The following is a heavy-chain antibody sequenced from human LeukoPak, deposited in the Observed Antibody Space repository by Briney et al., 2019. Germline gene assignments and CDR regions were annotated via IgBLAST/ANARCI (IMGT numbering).Heavy chain of an antibody. Sequence: RPGGSLRLSCAASGFIVSSNYMSWVRQAPGKGLEWVSVIYRGGSTYYADSVKGRFTISRDNSKNMVYLQMNSLRAEDTAVYYCARDPVEQPYWFFDLWGRGTLVTVSS. J-gene: IGHJ2*01. CDR2: IYRGGST. V-gene: IGHV3-53*01. D-gene: IGHD1/OR15-1a*01. CDR3: ARDPVEQPYWFFDL. CDR1: GFIVSSNY.